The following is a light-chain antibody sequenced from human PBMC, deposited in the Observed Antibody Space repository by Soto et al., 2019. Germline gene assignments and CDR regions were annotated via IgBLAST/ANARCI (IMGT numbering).Light chain of an antibody. V-gene: IGLV2-14*01. CDR3: SSYTSTGTLIV. Sequence: QSVLTQPASVSGSPGQSITMSCSGSSGDIGGYNFVSWYQHLPGKAPKLIIFEVRFRPSGVSNRFSGSKSGDTASLTISKLLPEDEADYYCSSYTSTGTLIVFGGGTQLTVL. CDR2: EVR. CDR1: SGDIGGYNF. J-gene: IGLJ2*01.